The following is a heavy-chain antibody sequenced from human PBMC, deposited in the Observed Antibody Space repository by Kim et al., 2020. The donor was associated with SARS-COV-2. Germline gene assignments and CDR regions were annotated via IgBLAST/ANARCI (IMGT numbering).Heavy chain of an antibody. Sequence: SETLSLTCAVYGGSFSGYYWSWIRQPPGKGLEWIGEINHSGSTNYNPSLKSRVTISVDTSKNQFSLKLSSVTAADTAVYYCASGPLMVRGGIIYWGQGTL. V-gene: IGHV4-34*01. CDR1: GGSFSGYY. CDR3: ASGPLMVRGGIIY. CDR2: INHSGST. J-gene: IGHJ4*02. D-gene: IGHD3-10*01.